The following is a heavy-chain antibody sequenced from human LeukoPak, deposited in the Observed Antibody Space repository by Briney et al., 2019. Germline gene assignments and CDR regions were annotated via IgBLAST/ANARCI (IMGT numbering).Heavy chain of an antibody. V-gene: IGHV4-59*12. CDR1: GGSMSPYH. CDR2: IYYSGST. D-gene: IGHD6-19*01. Sequence: SETLSLTCTVSGGSMSPYHWGWIRQPPGKGLEWTGYIYYSGSTNYNPSLNSRVTISVDTSKNQFSLRLSSVTAADTAIYYCARDGRDSSGWYVDYWGQGTLVAVSS. CDR3: ARDGRDSSGWYVDY. J-gene: IGHJ4*02.